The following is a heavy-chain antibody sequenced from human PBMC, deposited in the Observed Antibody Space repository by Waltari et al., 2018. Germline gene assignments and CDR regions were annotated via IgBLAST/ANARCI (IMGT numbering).Heavy chain of an antibody. Sequence: QVQLQESGPGLVKPSETLSLTCTVPGGSISSYYWSWLRQPPGKGLEWIGYIYYSGSTNYNPSLKSRVTISVDTSKNQFSLKLSSVTAADTAVYYCARVLGGGHYYYYYYMDVWGKGTTVTVSS. J-gene: IGHJ6*03. CDR2: IYYSGST. V-gene: IGHV4-59*01. CDR3: ARVLGGGHYYYYYYMDV. CDR1: GGSISSYY. D-gene: IGHD3-16*01.